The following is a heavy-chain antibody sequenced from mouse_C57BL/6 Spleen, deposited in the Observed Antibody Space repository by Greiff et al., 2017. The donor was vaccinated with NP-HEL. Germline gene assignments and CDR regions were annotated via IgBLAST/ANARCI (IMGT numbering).Heavy chain of an antibody. V-gene: IGHV1-72*01. CDR3: ARSVYYYGSSYYYAMDD. D-gene: IGHD1-1*01. J-gene: IGHJ4*01. CDR1: GYTFTSYW. Sequence: VQLQQPGAELVKPGASVKLSCKASGYTFTSYWLHWVKQRPGRGLEWIGRIDPNSGGTKSNEKFKSKATLTVDKPSSKAYMQLSSLTAEDSAAYYCARSVYYYGSSYYYAMDDWGQGTSVTASS. CDR2: IDPNSGGT.